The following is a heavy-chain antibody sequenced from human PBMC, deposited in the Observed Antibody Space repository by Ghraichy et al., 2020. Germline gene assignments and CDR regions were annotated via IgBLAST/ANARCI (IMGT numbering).Heavy chain of an antibody. V-gene: IGHV3-48*01. J-gene: IGHJ5*02. CDR3: ARGVARNFDP. CDR1: GFAFSTYS. Sequence: GGSLRLSCAASGFAFSTYSMNWVRQAPGKGLEWVSYISTTSSTIYYADSVKGRFTTSRDNAKNSLYLQMNSLRAEDTAVYYCARGVARNFDPWGQGTLVTVSS. D-gene: IGHD1-1*01. CDR2: ISTTSSTI.